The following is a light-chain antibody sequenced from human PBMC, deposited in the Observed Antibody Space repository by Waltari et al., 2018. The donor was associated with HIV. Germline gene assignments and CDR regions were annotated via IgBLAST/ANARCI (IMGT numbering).Light chain of an antibody. J-gene: IGLJ3*02. CDR1: ALQKQF. V-gene: IGLV3-25*03. Sequence: SYELTQPPSVSVSPGQTATITRSGHALQKQFAARYPQKAGQAPLMVIYKDNKRPSGIPDRFSGSMSGATVMLIISGVLPEDEAVYYCESADDSGDHWVFGGGTKLSVL. CDR3: ESADDSGDHWV. CDR2: KDN.